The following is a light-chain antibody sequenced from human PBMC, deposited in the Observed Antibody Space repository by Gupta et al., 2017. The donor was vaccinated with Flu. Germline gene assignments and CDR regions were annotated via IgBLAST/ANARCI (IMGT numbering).Light chain of an antibody. Sequence: SSELTQPPSVSVPPGQTATITCSGDALPKEFAYWYQQRPGQAPVLVIFKGSQRPAGIPERFSGSGSGTTVTLTITGVQAEDEADYYCQSADRSGTYVIFGGGTKLTVL. V-gene: IGLV3-25*02. CDR3: QSADRSGTYVI. CDR1: ALPKEF. CDR2: KGS. J-gene: IGLJ2*01.